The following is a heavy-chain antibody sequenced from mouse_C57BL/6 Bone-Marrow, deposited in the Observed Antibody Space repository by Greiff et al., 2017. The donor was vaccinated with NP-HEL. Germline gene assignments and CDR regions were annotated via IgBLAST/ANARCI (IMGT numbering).Heavy chain of an antibody. CDR1: GYTFTSYW. J-gene: IGHJ4*01. CDR2: IDPSDSYT. Sequence: VQLQQPGAELVMPGASVKLSCKASGYTFTSYWMHWVKQRPGQGLEWIGEIDPSDSYTNYNQKFKGKSTLTVDKSSSTAYMQLSSLTSEDSAVYYCARGRSTSRYYAMDYWGQGTSVTVSS. D-gene: IGHD2-1*01. CDR3: ARGRSTSRYYAMDY. V-gene: IGHV1-69*01.